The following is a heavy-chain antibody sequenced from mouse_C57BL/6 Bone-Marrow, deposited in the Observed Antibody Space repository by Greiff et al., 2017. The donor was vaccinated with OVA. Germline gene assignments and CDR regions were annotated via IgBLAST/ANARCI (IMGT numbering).Heavy chain of an antibody. Sequence: VQLQQSGPELVKPGASVKISCKASGYSFTDYNMNWVKQSNGKSLEWIGVINPNYGTTSYNQQFKGKATLTVDQSSSTAYMQLNSLTSEDSAVYYCASRDYYGSSYWYFDVWGTGTTVTVAS. CDR2: INPNYGTT. D-gene: IGHD1-1*01. V-gene: IGHV1-39*01. CDR3: ASRDYYGSSYWYFDV. CDR1: GYSFTDYN. J-gene: IGHJ1*03.